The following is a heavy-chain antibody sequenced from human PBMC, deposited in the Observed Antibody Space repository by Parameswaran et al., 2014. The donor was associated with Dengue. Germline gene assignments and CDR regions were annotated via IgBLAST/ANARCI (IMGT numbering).Heavy chain of an antibody. V-gene: IGHV4-34*01. Sequence: VRQMPGKGLEWIGEINHSGSTNYNPSLKSRVTISVDTSKNQFSLKLSSVTAADTAVYYCARARVVPAALYYYYYYGMDVWGQGTTVTVS. CDR2: INHSGST. J-gene: IGHJ6*02. D-gene: IGHD2-2*01. CDR3: ARARVVPAALYYYYYYGMDV.